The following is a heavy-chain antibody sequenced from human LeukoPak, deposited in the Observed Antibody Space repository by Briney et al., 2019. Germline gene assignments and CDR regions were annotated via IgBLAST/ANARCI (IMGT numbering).Heavy chain of an antibody. CDR1: GGSLSGYY. J-gene: IGHJ3*02. Sequence: SETLSLTCAVYGGSLSGYYWSWIRQPPGKGLEWIGEINHSGSTNYNASLKSRVTISVDTSKNQFSLKLSSVTAADTAVYYCAREGGYCSSIGCHDAFDIWGQGTMVTVSS. CDR3: AREGGYCSSIGCHDAFDI. CDR2: INHSGST. D-gene: IGHD2-2*03. V-gene: IGHV4-34*01.